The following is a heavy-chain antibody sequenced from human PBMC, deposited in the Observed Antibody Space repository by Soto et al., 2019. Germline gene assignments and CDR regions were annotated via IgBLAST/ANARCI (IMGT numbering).Heavy chain of an antibody. CDR3: ARERWLQLPSDAFDI. CDR1: GFTFSDYY. D-gene: IGHD5-12*01. J-gene: IGHJ3*02. V-gene: IGHV3-11*01. CDR2: ISSSGSTI. Sequence: GGSLRLSCAASGFTFSDYYMSWIRQAPGKGLEWVSYISSSGSTIYYADSVKGRFTTSRDNAKNSLYLQMNSLRAEDTAVYYCARERWLQLPSDAFDIWGQGTMVTVSS.